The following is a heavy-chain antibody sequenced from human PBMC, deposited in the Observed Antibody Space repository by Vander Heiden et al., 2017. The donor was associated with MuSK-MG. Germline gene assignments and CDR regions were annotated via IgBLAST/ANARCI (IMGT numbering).Heavy chain of an antibody. Sequence: QVQLVESGGGVVQPGRSLRLSCAASGFTFSSYAMHWVRQAPGKGLEWVAVISYDGSNKYYADSVKGRFTISRDNSKNTLYLQMNSLRAEDTAVYYCARDRGLLLWFRESGWFDPWGQGTLVTVSS. CDR1: GFTFSSYA. CDR3: ARDRGLLLWFRESGWFDP. CDR2: ISYDGSNK. V-gene: IGHV3-30-3*01. J-gene: IGHJ5*02. D-gene: IGHD3-10*01.